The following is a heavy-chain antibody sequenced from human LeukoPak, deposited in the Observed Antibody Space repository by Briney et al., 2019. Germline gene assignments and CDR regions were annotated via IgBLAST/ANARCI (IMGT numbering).Heavy chain of an antibody. CDR1: GYTFTIYY. J-gene: IGHJ4*02. CDR2: INPSGGST. Sequence: ASVKVSCKASGYTFTIYYMHWVRQAPGQGLEWMGIINPSGGSTSYAQKFQGRVTMTRDTSTSTVYMELSSLRSEDTAVYYCARDGGSYYFLDYWGQGTLVTVSS. V-gene: IGHV1-46*01. CDR3: ARDGGSYYFLDY. D-gene: IGHD1-26*01.